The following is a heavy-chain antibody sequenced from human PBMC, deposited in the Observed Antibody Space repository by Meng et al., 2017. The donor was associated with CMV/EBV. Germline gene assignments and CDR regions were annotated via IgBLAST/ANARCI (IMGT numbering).Heavy chain of an antibody. D-gene: IGHD6-6*01. CDR3: ARELRVVAARSYANYYGMDV. V-gene: IGHV1-2*02. Sequence: ASLKISCKASGYTFTGNYMHWVRQAPGHGLEWMGWINPNSGGTNYAEKFQGRVTMTRDMSISTAYMEHSRLRSDDTAVDYCARELRVVAARSYANYYGMDVWGQGTTVTVSS. J-gene: IGHJ6*02. CDR2: INPNSGGT. CDR1: GYTFTGNY.